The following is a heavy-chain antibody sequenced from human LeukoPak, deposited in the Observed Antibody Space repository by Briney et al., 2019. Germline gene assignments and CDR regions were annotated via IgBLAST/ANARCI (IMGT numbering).Heavy chain of an antibody. D-gene: IGHD2-15*01. CDR1: GGTFSSYA. Sequence: ASVKVSCKASGGTFSSYAISWVRQAPGQGLEWMGRIIPILGIANYAQKSQGRVTITADKSTSTAYMELSSLRSEDTAVYYCARVRVVAANYYYYGMDVWGQGTTVTVSS. CDR3: ARVRVVAANYYYYGMDV. CDR2: IIPILGIA. V-gene: IGHV1-69*04. J-gene: IGHJ6*02.